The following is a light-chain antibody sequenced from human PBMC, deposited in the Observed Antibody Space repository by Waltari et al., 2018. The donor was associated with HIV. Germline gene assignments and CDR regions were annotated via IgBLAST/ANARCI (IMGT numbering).Light chain of an antibody. J-gene: IGLJ3*02. Sequence: QSALTQPASVSASHGQPITITCAGNNGDLGDDQSVSWYHHVPGHAPQLVIYEGTNRPLGVSDRFSASKSGDTASLTISYLLNEDEGDYYCASFTSNTWLFGGGTKVTVL. CDR3: ASFTSNTWL. V-gene: IGLV2-14*01. CDR1: NGDLGDDQS. CDR2: EGT.